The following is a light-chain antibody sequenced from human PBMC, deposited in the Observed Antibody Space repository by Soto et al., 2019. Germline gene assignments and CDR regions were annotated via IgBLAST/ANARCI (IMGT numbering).Light chain of an antibody. V-gene: IGKV3-20*01. CDR3: QQYGGSPRT. CDR2: GVS. CDR1: QSIASSY. Sequence: EIVLTQSPGTLSLSPGERATLSCRASQSIASSYLAWYQQKPGQAPRLLIFGVSTRATGIADRFSGSGSGTDFTLTISRLEPEDFAVYYCQQYGGSPRTFGQGTKVDIK. J-gene: IGKJ1*01.